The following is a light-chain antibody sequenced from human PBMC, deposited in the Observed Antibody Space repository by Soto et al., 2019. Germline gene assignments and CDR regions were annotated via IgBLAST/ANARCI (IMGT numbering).Light chain of an antibody. CDR1: QSVSSY. CDR3: QHYNSYSEA. V-gene: IGKV1-5*01. J-gene: IGKJ1*01. CDR2: AAS. Sequence: DIQMTQSPSSLSASVGDRVTISCRASQSVSSYLNWYQQKPGKAPKLLIYAASRRATGIPSRFSGSGSGTEFTLTISRLQPDYFATYYCQHYNSYSEAFGQGTKVDIK.